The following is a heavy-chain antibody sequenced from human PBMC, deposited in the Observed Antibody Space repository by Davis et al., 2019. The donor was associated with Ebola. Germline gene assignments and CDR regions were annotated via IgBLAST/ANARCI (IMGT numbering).Heavy chain of an antibody. CDR1: GGTFSSYA. CDR2: IIPIFGTA. Sequence: SVKVSCKASGGTFSSYAISWVRQAPGQGLEWMGGIIPIFGTANYAQKFQGRVTITADESTSTAYMELSSLRSEDTAVYYCARDFHDILTGYPAGMDVWGQGTTVTVSS. D-gene: IGHD3-9*01. CDR3: ARDFHDILTGYPAGMDV. J-gene: IGHJ6*02. V-gene: IGHV1-69*13.